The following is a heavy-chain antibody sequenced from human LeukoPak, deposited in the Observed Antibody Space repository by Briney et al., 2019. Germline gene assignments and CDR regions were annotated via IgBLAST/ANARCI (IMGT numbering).Heavy chain of an antibody. CDR3: AKDKAPLAAAGPHPPLPNDY. CDR2: ISYDGSNK. Sequence: GGSLRLSCAASGFTFSSYGMHWVRQAPGKGLEWVAVISYDGSNKYYADSVKGRFTISRDNSKNTLYLQMNSLRAEDTAVYYCAKDKAPLAAAGPHPPLPNDYWGQGTLVTVSS. D-gene: IGHD6-13*01. V-gene: IGHV3-30*18. J-gene: IGHJ4*02. CDR1: GFTFSSYG.